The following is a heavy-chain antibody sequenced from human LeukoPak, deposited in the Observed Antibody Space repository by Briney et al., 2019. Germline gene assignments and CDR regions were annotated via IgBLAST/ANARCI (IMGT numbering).Heavy chain of an antibody. V-gene: IGHV4-30-2*01. D-gene: IGHD3-22*01. CDR3: ARADSSGPNWFDP. CDR2: IYHSGST. CDR1: GGSISSGGYS. Sequence: SETLSLTCALSGGSISSGGYSWSWIRQPPGKGLEWIGYIYHSGSTYYNPSLKSRATISVDRSKNQFSLKLSSVTAADTAVYYCARADSSGPNWFDPWGQGTLVTVSS. J-gene: IGHJ5*02.